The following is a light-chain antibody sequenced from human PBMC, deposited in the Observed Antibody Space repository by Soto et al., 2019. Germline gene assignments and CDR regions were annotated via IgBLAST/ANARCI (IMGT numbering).Light chain of an antibody. Sequence: QSALTQPPSASGSPGQSVTISCTGTSSDVGGYNYVSWYQQHPGKAPKLMIHEVTKRPSGVPDRFSGSKSGNTASLTVSGLHADDEADYYCSSYAGSNNLVFGGGTKLTVL. CDR1: SSDVGGYNY. J-gene: IGLJ2*01. V-gene: IGLV2-8*01. CDR3: SSYAGSNNLV. CDR2: EVT.